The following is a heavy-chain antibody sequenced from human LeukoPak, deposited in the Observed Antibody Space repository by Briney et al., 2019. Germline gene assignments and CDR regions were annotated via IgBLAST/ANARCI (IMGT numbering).Heavy chain of an antibody. CDR1: GLNFSNYW. Sequence: GGSLRLSCAASGLNFSNYWMHWVRQAPGKGPVWVSRINPDGSSTNYADSVKGRFTISRDNAKNTLYLHMNSLRAEDTAVYYCARTIVVVPAAKILGYWGQGTLVTVSS. J-gene: IGHJ4*02. V-gene: IGHV3-74*01. D-gene: IGHD2-2*01. CDR3: ARTIVVVPAAKILGY. CDR2: INPDGSST.